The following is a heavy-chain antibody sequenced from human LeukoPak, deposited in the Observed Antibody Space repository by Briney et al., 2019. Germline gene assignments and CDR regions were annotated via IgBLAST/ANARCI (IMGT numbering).Heavy chain of an antibody. CDR3: ARVGLHIVVDYYYYMDV. Sequence: GGSLRLSCAASGFTFSSYSMNWVRQAPGKGLEWVSSISSSSSYIYYADSVKGRFTISRDNAKNSLYLQMNSLRAEDTAVYYCARVGLHIVVDYYYYMDVWGKGTTVTVSS. CDR1: GFTFSSYS. J-gene: IGHJ6*03. V-gene: IGHV3-21*01. D-gene: IGHD2-15*01. CDR2: ISSSSSYI.